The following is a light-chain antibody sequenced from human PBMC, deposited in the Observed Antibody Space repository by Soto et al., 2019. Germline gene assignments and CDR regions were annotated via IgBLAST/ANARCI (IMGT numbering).Light chain of an antibody. CDR3: QQSYRTLLT. CDR1: RSISTY. Sequence: DIQMTQSPSSLSASVGDRVTITCRASRSISTYLNWYQQKPGKAPELLYYASSTLQSGVPSRFISSGSRTHFALTISSLQPEDFATYFCQQSYRTLLTFGGGTRVEIK. V-gene: IGKV1-39*01. CDR2: ASS. J-gene: IGKJ4*02.